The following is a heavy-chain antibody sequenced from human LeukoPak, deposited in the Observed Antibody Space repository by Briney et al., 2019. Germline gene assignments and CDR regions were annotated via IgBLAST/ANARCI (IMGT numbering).Heavy chain of an antibody. CDR1: GLTFSCYT. Sequence: PGGSLRLSCAASGLTFSCYTMNWVRQAPGKGLQWVSTVSASSDIHYSDSVKGRFTISRDNARNSLYLQMNSLRDEDTAVYYCARDALHTAHFDYWGQGTLVTVSS. J-gene: IGHJ4*02. CDR3: ARDALHTAHFDY. V-gene: IGHV3-48*02. D-gene: IGHD5-18*01. CDR2: VSASSDI.